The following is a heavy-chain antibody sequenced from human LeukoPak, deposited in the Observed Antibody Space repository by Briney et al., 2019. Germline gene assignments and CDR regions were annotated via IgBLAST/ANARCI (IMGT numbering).Heavy chain of an antibody. V-gene: IGHV3-74*01. Sequence: GGSLRLSCAASGFTFSNYWMHWVRQAPGKGLLWVSSIISDGSITSYADSVKGRFTISRDNAKNTLYLQMNSLRAEDTAVYYCARVSCGMEVWGQGTTVTVSS. CDR2: IISDGSIT. J-gene: IGHJ6*02. CDR3: ARVSCGMEV. CDR1: GFTFSNYW.